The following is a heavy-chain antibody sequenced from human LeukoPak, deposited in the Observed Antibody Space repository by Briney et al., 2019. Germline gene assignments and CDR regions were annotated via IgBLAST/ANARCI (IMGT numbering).Heavy chain of an antibody. J-gene: IGHJ4*02. CDR1: GFTFSSYA. CDR3: AKDGYSRVRGYYFDH. CDR2: ISGSGGST. D-gene: IGHD5-18*01. Sequence: GGSLRLSCAASGFTFSSYAMSWVRQAPGKGLEWVSAISGSGGSTYYADSVKGRFTISRDNSKNTLYLQMNSLRAEDTAVYYCAKDGYSRVRGYYFDHWGQGTLVTVSS. V-gene: IGHV3-23*01.